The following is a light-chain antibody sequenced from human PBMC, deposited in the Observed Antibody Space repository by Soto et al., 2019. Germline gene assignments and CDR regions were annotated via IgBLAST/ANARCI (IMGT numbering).Light chain of an antibody. J-gene: IGKJ1*01. CDR2: WAS. V-gene: IGKV4-1*01. Sequence: DIVMTQSPDSLAVSLGETATISCKSSEPVLDSSSTKSFLGWYQQKPGQPPKLLIYWASTRQSGVPDRFSGSGSGTDFTLTISSLQAEDVAVYYCQAAKTSGQGTKVEIK. CDR3: QAAKT. CDR1: EPVLDSSSTKSF.